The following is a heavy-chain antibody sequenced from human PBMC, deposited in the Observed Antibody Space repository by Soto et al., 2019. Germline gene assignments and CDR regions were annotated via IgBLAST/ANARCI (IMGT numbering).Heavy chain of an antibody. Sequence: PGGSLRLSCAASGFTFSGSAMNWVRQASGKGLEWVDRIGTKGKSYATTYGASVKGRFTISRDDSKNTAYLQMNSLKTEDTAVYYCTKYSGSSSTPAALGQGTLVTVSS. J-gene: IGHJ5*01. D-gene: IGHD1-26*01. CDR3: TKYSGSSSTPAA. V-gene: IGHV3-73*01. CDR2: IGTKGKSYAT. CDR1: GFTFSGSA.